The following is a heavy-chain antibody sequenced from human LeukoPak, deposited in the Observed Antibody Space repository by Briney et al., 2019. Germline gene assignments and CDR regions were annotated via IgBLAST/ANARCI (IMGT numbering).Heavy chain of an antibody. V-gene: IGHV3-23*01. CDR3: ARDLAWGAFDY. D-gene: IGHD7-27*01. Sequence: PGGSLRLSCAASGFAFSSYSMNWVRQAPGKGLEWLSGISPRGGGTYYADSVKGRFTISRDDSKNTLSLQMNSLRVEDTAVYYCARDLAWGAFDYWGQGTLVTVSP. CDR1: GFAFSSYS. CDR2: ISPRGGGT. J-gene: IGHJ4*02.